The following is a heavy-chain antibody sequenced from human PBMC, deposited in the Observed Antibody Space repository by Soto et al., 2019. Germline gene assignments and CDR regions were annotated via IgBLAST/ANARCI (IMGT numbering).Heavy chain of an antibody. D-gene: IGHD1-26*01. J-gene: IGHJ4*02. CDR3: AKDRSPGATTWNVY. CDR1: GCSVSSSA. Sequence: PWGSLRLSCVVCGCSVSSSAMNWVRQAPGKGLEWVSTISVSGVSKYYADSVKGRFTISRDNSNNTVSLQMNSLRAEDAAVYYCAKDRSPGATTWNVYWGQGTLVTVSS. CDR2: ISVSGVSK. V-gene: IGHV3-23*01.